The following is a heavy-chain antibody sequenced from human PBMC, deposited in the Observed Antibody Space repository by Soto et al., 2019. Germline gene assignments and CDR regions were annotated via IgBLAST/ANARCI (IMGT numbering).Heavy chain of an antibody. D-gene: IGHD3-10*01. J-gene: IGHJ3*02. CDR3: ARDRGGDLKAFDI. Sequence: EVQLVESGGGLVKPGGSLRLSCAACGFTFSSYSMNWVRQAPGKGLEWVSSISSSSSYIYYADSVKGRFTISIDNAKYSLHLQMSSLRAEDPAVYYCARDRGGDLKAFDIWGQGTMVTVSS. V-gene: IGHV3-21*01. CDR1: GFTFSSYS. CDR2: ISSSSSYI.